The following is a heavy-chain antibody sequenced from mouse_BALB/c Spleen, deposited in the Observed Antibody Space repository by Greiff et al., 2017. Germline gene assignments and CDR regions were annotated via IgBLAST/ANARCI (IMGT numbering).Heavy chain of an antibody. D-gene: IGHD2-1*01. J-gene: IGHJ3*01. CDR3: ARDRGNNAPWFAY. CDR2: IWGGGST. CDR1: GFSFTGYG. V-gene: IGHV2-6-7*01. Sequence: VKLMESGPGLVAPSQSLSITCTVSGFSFTGYGVNWVRQPPGKGLEWLGMIWGGGSTNYNSALKSRLSISKDNSKSHVFLKMNSLQTDDTARYYCARDRGNNAPWFAYWGQGTLVTVSA.